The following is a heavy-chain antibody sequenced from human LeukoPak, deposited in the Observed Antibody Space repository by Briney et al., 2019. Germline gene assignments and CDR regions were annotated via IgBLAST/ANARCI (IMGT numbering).Heavy chain of an antibody. CDR3: ARHETPDRILDPFDI. J-gene: IGHJ3*02. Sequence: GASVKVSCKASGYTFTSYYMHWVRQAPGQGLEWMGIINPSGGSTSYAQKFQGRVTMTRDTSTSTVYMELSSLKASDTAMYYCARHETPDRILDPFDIWGQGTMVTVSS. D-gene: IGHD1-14*01. CDR1: GYTFTSYY. V-gene: IGHV1-46*01. CDR2: INPSGGST.